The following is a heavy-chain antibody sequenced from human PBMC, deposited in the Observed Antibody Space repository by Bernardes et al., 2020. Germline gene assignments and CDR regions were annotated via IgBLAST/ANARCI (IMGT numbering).Heavy chain of an antibody. CDR1: GFTFSNAW. CDR2: IKSKTDGGTT. V-gene: IGHV3-15*01. J-gene: IGHJ4*02. CDR3: TTSDAYDFWSAKSYFDY. Sequence: GGSLRLSCAASGFTFSNAWMSWVRQAPGKGLEWVGRIKSKTDGGTTDYAAPVKGRFTISRDDSKNTLYLQMNSLKTEDTAVYYCTTSDAYDFWSAKSYFDYWGQGTLVTVSS. D-gene: IGHD3-3*01.